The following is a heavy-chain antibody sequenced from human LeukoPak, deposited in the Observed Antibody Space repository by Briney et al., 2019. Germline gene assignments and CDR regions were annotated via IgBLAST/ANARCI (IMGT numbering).Heavy chain of an antibody. D-gene: IGHD1-26*01. J-gene: IGHJ5*02. CDR3: ARGGSGSYENNWFDP. Sequence: GASVKVSCKASGYTLTSYYMHWVRQAPGQGLEWMGISNPSGGSTSYAQKFQGRVTMTRDTSTSTVYMELSSLRSEDTAVYYCARGGSGSYENNWFDPWGQGTLVTVSS. CDR2: SNPSGGST. CDR1: GYTLTSYY. V-gene: IGHV1-46*01.